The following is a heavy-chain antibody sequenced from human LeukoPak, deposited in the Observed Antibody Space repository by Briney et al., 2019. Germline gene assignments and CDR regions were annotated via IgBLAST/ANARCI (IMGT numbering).Heavy chain of an antibody. D-gene: IGHD3-22*01. J-gene: IGHJ4*02. V-gene: IGHV4-59*01. CDR1: GGSISSYY. Sequence: SETLSLTCTVSGGSISSYYWNWIRQPPGKGLEWIGYIYYSGSTNYNPSLKSRVTISVDTSKNQFSLKLSSVTAADTAVYYCARSTYYYDSSGSPYNYFDYWGQGTLVTVSS. CDR2: IYYSGST. CDR3: ARSTYYYDSSGSPYNYFDY.